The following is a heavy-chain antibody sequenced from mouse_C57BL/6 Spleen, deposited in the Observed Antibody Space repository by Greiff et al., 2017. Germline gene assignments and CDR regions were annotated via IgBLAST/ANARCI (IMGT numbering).Heavy chain of an antibody. V-gene: IGHV1-52*01. J-gene: IGHJ4*01. D-gene: IGHD1-1*01. CDR3: ARGGFITTVVATRAMDY. CDR1: GYTFTGYW. Sequence: VQLQQPGAELVRPGSSVKLSCKASGYTFTGYWMHWVKQRPIQGLEWIGNIDPSDSETHYNQKFKDKATLTVDKSSSTAYMQLSSLTSEDSAVYYCARGGFITTVVATRAMDYWNQGTSVTVYS. CDR2: IDPSDSET.